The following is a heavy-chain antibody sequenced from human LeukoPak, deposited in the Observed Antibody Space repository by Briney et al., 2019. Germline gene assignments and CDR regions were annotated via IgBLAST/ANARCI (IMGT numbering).Heavy chain of an antibody. V-gene: IGHV3-48*01. D-gene: IGHD3-10*01. CDR1: GFTFSSYS. Sequence: PGGSLRLSCAASGFTFSSYSMNWVRQAPGKGLEWVSYISSSSSTIYYADSVKGRFTISRDNAKNSLYLQMNSLRAEDTAVYYCARLRGEGDYWGQGTLVTVSS. J-gene: IGHJ4*02. CDR2: ISSSSSTI. CDR3: ARLRGEGDY.